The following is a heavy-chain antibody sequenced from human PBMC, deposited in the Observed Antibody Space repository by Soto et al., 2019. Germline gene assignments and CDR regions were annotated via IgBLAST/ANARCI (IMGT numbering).Heavy chain of an antibody. D-gene: IGHD2-2*02. J-gene: IGHJ6*02. Sequence: GGSLRLSCAASGFTLSSYSMNWVRQAPGKGLEWVSSISSSSSYIYYADSVKGRFTISRDNAKNSLYLQMNSLRAEDTAVYYCARDLSGIVVPAAIDYYYYGMDVWGQGTTVTVSS. CDR2: ISSSSSYI. CDR1: GFTLSSYS. V-gene: IGHV3-21*01. CDR3: ARDLSGIVVPAAIDYYYYGMDV.